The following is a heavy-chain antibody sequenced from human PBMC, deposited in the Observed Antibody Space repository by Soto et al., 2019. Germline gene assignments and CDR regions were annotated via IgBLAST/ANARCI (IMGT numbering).Heavy chain of an antibody. V-gene: IGHV1-3*01. CDR2: INAGNGNT. CDR1: GYTFTSYA. CDR3: ARELVEWLRLFDY. J-gene: IGHJ4*02. Sequence: ASVKVSCKASGYTFTSYAMHWVRQAPGQRLEWMGWINAGNGNTKYSQKFQGRVTITRDTSASTAYMELSSLRSEDTAVYYCARELVEWLRLFDYWGQGTLVTVSS. D-gene: IGHD5-12*01.